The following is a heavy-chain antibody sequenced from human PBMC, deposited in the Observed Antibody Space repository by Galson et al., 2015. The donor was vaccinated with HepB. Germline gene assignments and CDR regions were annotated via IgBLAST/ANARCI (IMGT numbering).Heavy chain of an antibody. Sequence: SLRLSCAASGFTVSSNYMSWVRQAPGKRLEWVSVIYSGGSTYYADSVKGRFTISRDNSKNTLYLQMNSLRAEDTAVYYCARGTGSSSWYDYWGQGTLVTVSS. CDR1: GFTVSSNY. D-gene: IGHD6-13*01. CDR3: ARGTGSSSWYDY. J-gene: IGHJ4*02. CDR2: IYSGGST. V-gene: IGHV3-53*01.